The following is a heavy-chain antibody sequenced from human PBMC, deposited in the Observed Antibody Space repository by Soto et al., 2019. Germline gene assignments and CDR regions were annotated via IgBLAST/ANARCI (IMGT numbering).Heavy chain of an antibody. V-gene: IGHV3-30*18. D-gene: IGHD3-22*01. CDR1: GFTFSSYG. J-gene: IGHJ4*02. Sequence: QVQLVESGGGVVQPGKSLRLSCAASGFTFSSYGMHWVRQAPGKGLEWVAVISYDGSNKYYADSVKGRFTISRDNSKNTLYLQMNSLRAEDTAVYYCAKDPDSTGYWGQGTLVTVS. CDR2: ISYDGSNK. CDR3: AKDPDSTGY.